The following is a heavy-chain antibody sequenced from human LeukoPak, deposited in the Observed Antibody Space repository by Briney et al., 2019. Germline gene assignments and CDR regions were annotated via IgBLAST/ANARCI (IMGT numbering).Heavy chain of an antibody. J-gene: IGHJ3*02. Sequence: GGSLRLSCAASGFAFSSFTINWVRQAPGKGLEWVSSISSSSSYIYYADSVKDRFTISRDNAKNSLYLQLNSLRAEDTAVYYCARESGGDLGEAFDIWGQGTMVTVSS. D-gene: IGHD1-26*01. CDR2: ISSSSSYI. CDR1: GFAFSSFT. CDR3: ARESGGDLGEAFDI. V-gene: IGHV3-21*01.